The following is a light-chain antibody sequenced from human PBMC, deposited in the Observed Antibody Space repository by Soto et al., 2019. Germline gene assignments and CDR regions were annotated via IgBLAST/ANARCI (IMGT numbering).Light chain of an antibody. V-gene: IGLV3-21*02. CDR3: QVWDNVDDHIYV. CDR1: NIDSRT. Sequence: SYELTQPPSASVAPGQTATISCGENNIDSRTVHWYQQKPGQAPLLVVYDNSFRPSGIPNRFSGSNSGNTATLNISRVEAGDEADYYCQVWDNVDDHIYVFGTGTKVTV. J-gene: IGLJ1*01. CDR2: DNS.